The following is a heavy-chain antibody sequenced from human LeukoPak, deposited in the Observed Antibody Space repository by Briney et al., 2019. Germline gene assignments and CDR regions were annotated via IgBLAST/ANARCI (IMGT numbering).Heavy chain of an antibody. CDR3: ARAPYYDFWSGYSYFDY. D-gene: IGHD3-3*01. Sequence: SVKVSCKASGGTFSSYAISWVRQAPGQGLEWMGGIIPIFGTANYAQKFQGRVTITADESTSTAYMELSSLRSEDTVVYYCARAPYYDFWSGYSYFDYWGQGTLVTVSS. CDR2: IIPIFGTA. J-gene: IGHJ4*02. CDR1: GGTFSSYA. V-gene: IGHV1-69*13.